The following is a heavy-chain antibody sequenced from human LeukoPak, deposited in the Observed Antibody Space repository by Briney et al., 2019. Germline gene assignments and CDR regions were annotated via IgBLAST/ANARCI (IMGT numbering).Heavy chain of an antibody. D-gene: IGHD6-13*01. CDR1: GFTFTSSA. Sequence: PVKVSCKASGFTFTSSAMQWVRQARGQRLEWIGWIVVGSGNTNYAQKFQERVTITRDMSTSTAYMELSSLRSEDTAVYYCAARSLSLSSSWYVYWGQGTLVTVSS. J-gene: IGHJ4*02. V-gene: IGHV1-58*02. CDR3: AARSLSLSSSWYVY. CDR2: IVVGSGNT.